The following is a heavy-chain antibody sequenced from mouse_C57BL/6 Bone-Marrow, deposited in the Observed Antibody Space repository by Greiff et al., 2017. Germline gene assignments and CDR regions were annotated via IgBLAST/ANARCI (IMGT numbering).Heavy chain of an antibody. CDR2: ILPGSGST. D-gene: IGHD1-1*01. Sequence: VQLVESGAELMKPGASVKLSCTATGYTFTGDWIEWVKQRPGHGLEWIGEILPGSGSTNYNEKFKGKATLSADTSSNTAYLLHSSLTTEDSAIYYCAREDFYGRSWFAYWGQGALVTVA. CDR1: GYTFTGDW. V-gene: IGHV1-9*01. CDR3: AREDFYGRSWFAY. J-gene: IGHJ3*01.